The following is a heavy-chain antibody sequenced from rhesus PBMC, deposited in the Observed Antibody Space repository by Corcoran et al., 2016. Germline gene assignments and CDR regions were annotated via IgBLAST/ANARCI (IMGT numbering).Heavy chain of an antibody. J-gene: IGHJ6*01. V-gene: IGHV4-169*01. Sequence: QLQLQESGPGLVKPSETLSVTCAVSGGSISSNYWSWIRQPPGKGLGWIERIYGSESNSNFNPSLRSRDTRSEDTSKNQLSLKLSSVPAADTAVYYCARHVGRNGYGLDSWGQGVVVTVSS. CDR3: ARHVGRNGYGLDS. CDR2: IYGSESNS. CDR1: GGSISSNY.